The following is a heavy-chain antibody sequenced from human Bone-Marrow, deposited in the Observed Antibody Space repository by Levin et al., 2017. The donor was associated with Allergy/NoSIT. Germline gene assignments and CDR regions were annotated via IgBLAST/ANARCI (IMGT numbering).Heavy chain of an antibody. CDR1: GFTFSSYG. D-gene: IGHD4-23*01. CDR3: AKLVTSSLY. J-gene: IGHJ4*02. V-gene: IGHV3-23*01. CDR2: IGGSGSTT. Sequence: GGSLRLSCAASGFTFSSYGMSWVRRAPGKGLEWVSAIGGSGSTTYYADSVKGRFTISRDNSKNTLYLQMNSLRVEDTAVYYCAKLVTSSLYWGQGTLVTVSS.